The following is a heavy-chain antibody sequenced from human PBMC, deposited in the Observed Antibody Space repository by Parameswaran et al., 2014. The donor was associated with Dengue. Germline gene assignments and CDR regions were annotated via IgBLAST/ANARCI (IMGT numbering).Heavy chain of an antibody. CDR2: ISSGGGSA. CDR1: SNA. D-gene: IGHD3-10*01. CDR3: AKWWVDDSGTYYIDDQ. J-gene: IGHJ5*02. V-gene: IGHV3-23*01. Sequence: SNARWIRQPPGKGLEWVAVISSGGGSAYYADSVKGRFTVSRDNSKNTLYLQMNSLRAEDTAIYYCAKWWVDDSGTYYIDDQWGQGTLVTVSS.